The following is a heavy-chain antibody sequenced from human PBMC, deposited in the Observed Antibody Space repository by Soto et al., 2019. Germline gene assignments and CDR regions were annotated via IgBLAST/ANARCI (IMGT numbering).Heavy chain of an antibody. J-gene: IGHJ6*02. CDR1: GFTFSSSG. CDR2: ISYDGRNK. D-gene: IGHD2-15*01. Sequence: QVQLVESGGGVVQPGRSLRLSCAASGFTFSSSGMHWVSQAPGKGLEWVAVISYDGRNKYYADSVKGRFTIYIDNSKNTLYLQMNSLRAEDTAVYYCAKDWMGGKHYYYGMDVWGQGTTVTVSS. V-gene: IGHV3-30*18. CDR3: AKDWMGGKHYYYGMDV.